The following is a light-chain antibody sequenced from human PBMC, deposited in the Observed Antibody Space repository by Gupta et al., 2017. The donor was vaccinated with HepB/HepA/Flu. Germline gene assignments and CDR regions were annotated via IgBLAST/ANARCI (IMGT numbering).Light chain of an antibody. J-gene: IGKJ1*01. V-gene: IGKV4-1*01. CDR3: QQYYGSPPT. CDR2: WAS. Sequence: AVSLGERATINCKSSESVLYRANSKNYLAWYQQKPGQPPKLLIYWASTLESGVPDRFSGSGSGTFFTLTISSLQADDVAVYFCQQYYGSPPTFGPGTKVEIK. CDR1: ESVLYRANSKNY.